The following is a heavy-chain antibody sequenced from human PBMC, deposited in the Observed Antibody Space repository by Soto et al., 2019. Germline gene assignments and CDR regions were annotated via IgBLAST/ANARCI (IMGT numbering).Heavy chain of an antibody. CDR2: IMPIFGMS. J-gene: IGHJ4*02. V-gene: IGHV1-69*13. Sequence: VASVKVSCKASRGTFNIYAISWVRQAPGQGLEWMGGIMPIFGMSNYAQKFQDRVTITADESTTTAYMELSSLTSEDTAVYYCARGGYGDPLSYWGQGTPVTVSS. CDR3: ARGGYGDPLSY. D-gene: IGHD4-17*01. CDR1: RGTFNIYA.